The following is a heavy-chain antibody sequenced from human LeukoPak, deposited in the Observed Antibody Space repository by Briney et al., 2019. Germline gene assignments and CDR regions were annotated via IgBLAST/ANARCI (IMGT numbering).Heavy chain of an antibody. J-gene: IGHJ4*02. CDR1: GFTSRSYW. D-gene: IGHD1-26*01. Sequence: GGSLRLSCAASGFTSRSYWMAWVRQAPGKGLEWVANIKQDGSEKYYVDSVKGRFTISRDNAKNSLYLQMNSLRAEDTAVYYCARGSGSYFPFDYWGQGTLVTVSS. CDR2: IKQDGSEK. V-gene: IGHV3-7*01. CDR3: ARGSGSYFPFDY.